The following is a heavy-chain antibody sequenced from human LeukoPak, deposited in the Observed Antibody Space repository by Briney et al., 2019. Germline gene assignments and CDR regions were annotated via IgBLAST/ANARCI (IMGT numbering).Heavy chain of an antibody. CDR2: ISTNGNT. CDR3: ARLDFTNGIKADD. V-gene: IGHV4-4*07. J-gene: IGHJ4*02. Sequence: PSETLSLTCTVSGGSVSVYYWSWVRQAAGKGLEWIGRISTNGNTNYNPSLKSRVSMSVDTSKNQFSLKLNSVTAADTAIYYCARLDFTNGIKADDWGQGTLVTVSS. D-gene: IGHD2-8*01. CDR1: GGSVSVYY.